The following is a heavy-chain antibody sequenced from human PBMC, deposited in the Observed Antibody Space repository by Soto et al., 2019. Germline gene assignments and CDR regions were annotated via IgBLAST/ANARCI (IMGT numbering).Heavy chain of an antibody. CDR2: INPRGGST. CDR1: GYTFTSYY. V-gene: IGHV1-46*03. CDR3: ARGITVTTTFFDY. Sequence: QVQLVQSGAEVKKPGASVNVSCKASGYTFTSYYMHWVRQATGQGLEWMGIINPRGGSTSYAQKFQGRITMTRDTSTSTVYMELSSLRSEDTAVYYCARGITVTTTFFDYLGQGTLVTVSS. J-gene: IGHJ4*02. D-gene: IGHD4-17*01.